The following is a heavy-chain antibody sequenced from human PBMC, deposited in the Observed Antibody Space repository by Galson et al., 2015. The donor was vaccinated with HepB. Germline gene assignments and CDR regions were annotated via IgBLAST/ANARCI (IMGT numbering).Heavy chain of an antibody. CDR2: ISSTGTTM. CDR3: ARVYFGSGSPSAYWYCDL. CDR1: GFTFSSYT. J-gene: IGHJ2*01. D-gene: IGHD3-10*01. Sequence: SLRLSCAASGFTFSSYTMNWVRQAPGKGLESVSYISSTGTTMYYADSAQGRFTISRDNAQNSLYLPMNSLRDEDTAVYYCARVYFGSGSPSAYWYCDLWGRGALVTVSS. V-gene: IGHV3-48*02.